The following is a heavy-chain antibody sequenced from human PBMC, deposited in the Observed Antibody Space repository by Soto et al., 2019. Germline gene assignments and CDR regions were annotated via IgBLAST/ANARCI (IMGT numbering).Heavy chain of an antibody. D-gene: IGHD6-19*01. CDR3: AREEGAVAGQAIDY. CDR2: IYYSGST. V-gene: IGHV4-31*03. CDR1: GGSISSGGYY. J-gene: IGHJ4*02. Sequence: SETLSLTCTVSGGSISSGGYYWSWIRQHPGKGLEWIGYIYYSGSTYYNPSLKSRVTISVDTSKNQFSLKLSSVTAADTAVYYCAREEGAVAGQAIDYWGQGTLVTVSS.